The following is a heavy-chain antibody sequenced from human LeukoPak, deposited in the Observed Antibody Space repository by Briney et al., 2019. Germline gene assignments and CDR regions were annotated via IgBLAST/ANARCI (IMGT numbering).Heavy chain of an antibody. CDR2: IYHSGST. D-gene: IGHD3-22*01. CDR1: GGSISGGGYS. V-gene: IGHV4-30-2*01. J-gene: IGHJ4*02. CDR3: AGGYYYDGPGTDY. Sequence: SETLSLTCAVSGGSISGGGYSWSWIRQPPGKGLEWIGYIYHSGSTYYNPSLKSRVAISVDRSKNQFSLKLSSVTAADTAGYYCAGGYYYDGPGTDYWSQGTLVTVSS.